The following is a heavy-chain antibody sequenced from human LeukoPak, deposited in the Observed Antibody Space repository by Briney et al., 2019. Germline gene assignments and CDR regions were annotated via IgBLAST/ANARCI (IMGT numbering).Heavy chain of an antibody. CDR2: INPNSGGT. D-gene: IGHD3-3*01. Sequence: GASVKVSCKASGYTFTGYYMHWVRQAPGQGLEWMGRINPNSGGTNYAQKFQGRVTMTRNTSISTAYMELSSLRSEDTAVYYCARKVWSGPVVNWFDPWGQGTLVTVSS. CDR1: GYTFTGYY. V-gene: IGHV1-2*06. CDR3: ARKVWSGPVVNWFDP. J-gene: IGHJ5*02.